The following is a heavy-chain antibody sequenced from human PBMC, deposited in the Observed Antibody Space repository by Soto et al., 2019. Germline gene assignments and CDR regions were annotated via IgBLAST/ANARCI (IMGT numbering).Heavy chain of an antibody. J-gene: IGHJ6*02. CDR2: IYYTGTT. CDR3: ARDQYSSSWYGYYYYYGMDV. Sequence: SETLSLPCTVSGGSISNANYYCIWIRHHPGKGLEWIGYIYYTGTTLYSPSLESRVAIYVDTSQNQFSLKLGAVTAEDTAVYYCARDQYSSSWYGYYYYYGMDVWGQGITVTVPS. D-gene: IGHD6-13*01. V-gene: IGHV4-31*03. CDR1: GGSISNANYY.